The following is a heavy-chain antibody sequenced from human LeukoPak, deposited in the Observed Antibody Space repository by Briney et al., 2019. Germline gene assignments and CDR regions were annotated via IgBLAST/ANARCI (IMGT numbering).Heavy chain of an antibody. CDR3: ARNSSWYFDY. V-gene: IGHV4-38-2*01. D-gene: IGHD6-13*01. CDR2: IYQSRST. CDR1: CYSIRSDYY. J-gene: IGHJ4*02. Sequence: PSETLSLTCAVSCYSIRSDYYWGWIRQPPGKGLECIGSIYQSRSTHYNPSLKSRVTISIDTSKNQFSLKLSSMTAADTAVYYCARNSSWYFDYWGEGTLVTVSS.